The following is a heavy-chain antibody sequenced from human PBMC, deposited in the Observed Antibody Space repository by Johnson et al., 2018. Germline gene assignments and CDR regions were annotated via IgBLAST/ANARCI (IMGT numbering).Heavy chain of an antibody. D-gene: IGHD2-8*01. J-gene: IGHJ3*02. Sequence: QVQLVESGGGLVKPGGSLRLSCAASGFTFSDYFMSWIRQAPGKGLEWVSYITSSANTMYYADSVRGRFTISRDNAKNSLYLQMNSLRAEDTAVYYCSRPLMMNARDAFAIWGQGTMVTVSS. CDR3: SRPLMMNARDAFAI. CDR1: GFTFSDYF. V-gene: IGHV3-11*01. CDR2: ITSSANTM.